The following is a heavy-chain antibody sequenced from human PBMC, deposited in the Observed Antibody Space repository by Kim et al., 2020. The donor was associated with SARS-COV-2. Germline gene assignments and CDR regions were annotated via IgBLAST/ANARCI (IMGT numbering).Heavy chain of an antibody. J-gene: IGHJ4*02. CDR2: SGTGGGT. V-gene: IGHV3-23*01. D-gene: IGHD3-10*01. Sequence: GGSLRLSCATSGFTFSNYDISWVRQAPGKGLEWVSLSGTGGGTYYADSVRGRFTISRDSFKNTVYLQMYSLRAEDTALYYCARVIWSNSHYFDNWGQGTLVTVSS. CDR3: ARVIWSNSHYFDN. CDR1: GFTFSNYD.